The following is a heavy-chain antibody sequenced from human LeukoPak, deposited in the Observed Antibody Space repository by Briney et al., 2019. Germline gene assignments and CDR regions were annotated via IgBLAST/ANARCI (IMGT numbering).Heavy chain of an antibody. V-gene: IGHV4-39*07. CDR3: ARGYGDFDY. Sequence: SETLSLTCTVSGGSISSSSYYWGWIRQPPGKGLEWIGSIYYSGSTYYNPSLKSRVTISVDTSKNQFSLKLSSVTAADTAVYYCARGYGDFDYWGQGTLVTVSS. J-gene: IGHJ4*02. D-gene: IGHD3-10*01. CDR1: GGSISSSSYY. CDR2: IYYSGST.